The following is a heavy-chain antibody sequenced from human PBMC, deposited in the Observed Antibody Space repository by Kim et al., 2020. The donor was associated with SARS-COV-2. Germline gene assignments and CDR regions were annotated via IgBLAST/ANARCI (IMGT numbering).Heavy chain of an antibody. CDR2: PDGIER. CDR3: ERDYDC. J-gene: IGHJ4*02. V-gene: IGHV3-7*03. Sequence: PDGIERFYVDSGKGRFTISRDDTKNSLYLQMNSLRAEDTAMYYCERDYDCWGQGTLVTVSS.